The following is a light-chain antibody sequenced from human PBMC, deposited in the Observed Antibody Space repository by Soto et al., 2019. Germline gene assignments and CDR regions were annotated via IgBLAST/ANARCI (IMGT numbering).Light chain of an antibody. CDR2: DAS. CDR3: QQYNSYPWT. Sequence: DIQMTQSPATLSSSVGERVTITCRASQSISSWLAWYQQKPGKAPTLLIYDASSLASGVPSRFSGSGSGTEFTLTISSLQPDDFATYYCQQYNSYPWTFGQGTKVEIK. CDR1: QSISSW. J-gene: IGKJ1*01. V-gene: IGKV1-5*01.